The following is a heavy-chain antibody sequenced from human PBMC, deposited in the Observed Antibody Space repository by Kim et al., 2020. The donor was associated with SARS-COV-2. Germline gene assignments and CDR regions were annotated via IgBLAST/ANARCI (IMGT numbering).Heavy chain of an antibody. D-gene: IGHD6-6*01. CDR2: IYYSGST. CDR3: ARGWGIAARRGLLPSAGYFDY. CDR1: GGSISSGGYY. V-gene: IGHV4-31*03. Sequence: SQTLSLTCTVSGGSISSGGYYWSWIRQHPGKGLEWIGYIYYSGSTYYNPSLKSRVTISVDTSKNQFSLKLSSVTAADTAVYYCARGWGIAARRGLLPSAGYFDYWGQGTLVTVSS. J-gene: IGHJ4*02.